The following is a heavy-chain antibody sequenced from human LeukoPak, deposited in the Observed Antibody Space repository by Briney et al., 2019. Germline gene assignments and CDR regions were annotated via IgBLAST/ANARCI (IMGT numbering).Heavy chain of an antibody. D-gene: IGHD2-15*01. CDR2: ISSSSSYI. Sequence: GGSLSLSCAASGFTFSSYSMNWVRQAPGKGLEWVSSISSSSSYIYYADSVKGRFTISRDNAKNSLYLQMNSLRAEDTAVYYCARDLLDYYYMDDCGKGTTVTVSS. CDR3: ARDLLDYYYMDD. J-gene: IGHJ6*03. CDR1: GFTFSSYS. V-gene: IGHV3-21*01.